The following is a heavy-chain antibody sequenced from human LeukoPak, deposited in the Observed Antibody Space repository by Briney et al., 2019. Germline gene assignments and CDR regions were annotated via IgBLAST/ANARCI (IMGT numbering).Heavy chain of an antibody. Sequence: GGSLRLSCAASGFTLTNDAMSWVRQAPGQGLEWVSLISGSGGSTYYADSVKGRFSISRDISKNTLYLQMDSLRTDDTAVYFCARAFTTITARFDYWGQGTLVAVSS. V-gene: IGHV3-23*01. CDR2: ISGSGGST. J-gene: IGHJ4*02. CDR1: GFTLTNDA. CDR3: ARAFTTITARFDY. D-gene: IGHD6-6*01.